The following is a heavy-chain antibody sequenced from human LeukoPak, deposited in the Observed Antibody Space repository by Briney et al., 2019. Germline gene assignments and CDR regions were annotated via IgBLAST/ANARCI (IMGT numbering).Heavy chain of an antibody. V-gene: IGHV3-23*01. CDR1: GFTFSSYA. CDR3: AEGLGDYDISTYFDY. Sequence: GGSLRLSCAASGFTFSSYAMSWVRQAPGKGLEWVSAISGSGGSTYYADSVKGRFTISRDNSKNTLYLQMNSLRAEDTAVYYCAEGLGDYDISTYFDYWGQGILVTVSS. CDR2: ISGSGGST. J-gene: IGHJ4*02. D-gene: IGHD3-9*01.